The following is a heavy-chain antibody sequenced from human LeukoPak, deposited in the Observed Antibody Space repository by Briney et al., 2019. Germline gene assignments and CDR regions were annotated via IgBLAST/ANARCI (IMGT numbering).Heavy chain of an antibody. Sequence: PGGSLRLSCAASGFTFSNYGMSWVRQAPGKGLKWVSGVSGSGGRTYYADSVKGRFTISRDNSKNTLYLQLNSLRAEDTAVYYCAKESGFGDDSYYYYMDVWGKGTTVTVSS. CDR2: VSGSGGRT. CDR1: GFTFSNYG. D-gene: IGHD3-10*01. J-gene: IGHJ6*03. V-gene: IGHV3-23*01. CDR3: AKESGFGDDSYYYYMDV.